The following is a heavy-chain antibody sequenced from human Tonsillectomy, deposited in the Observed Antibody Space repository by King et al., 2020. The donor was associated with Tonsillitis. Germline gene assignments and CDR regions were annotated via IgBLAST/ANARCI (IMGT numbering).Heavy chain of an antibody. CDR3: ATEYFDRSGYHPD. J-gene: IGHJ4*02. V-gene: IGHV1-18*01. CDR2: ISAYNGNT. CDR1: GYSFTRYG. D-gene: IGHD3-22*01. Sequence: QLVQSGAEVKKPGASVKVSCKASGYSFTRYGISWVRQAPGKGLEWMGCISAYNGNTNYAQKLQGRVTMTKDTSTSTAYMELRRLRSDVPAVYYCATEYFDRSGYHPDWGQGTLVTVSS.